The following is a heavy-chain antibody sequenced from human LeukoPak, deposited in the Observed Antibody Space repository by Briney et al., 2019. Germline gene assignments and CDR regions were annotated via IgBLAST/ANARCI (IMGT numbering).Heavy chain of an antibody. CDR3: ARSLPYGTTWYGRSDF. J-gene: IGHJ4*02. D-gene: IGHD6-13*01. Sequence: GGSLRLSCAASGFTFSSYAMHWVRQAPGKGLEWVAVISYDGSNKYYADSVKGRFTISRDNAMNSLYLQMNSLRAEDTVIYYCARSLPYGTTWYGRSDFWGQGTLVTVSS. CDR1: GFTFSSYA. CDR2: ISYDGSNK. V-gene: IGHV3-30-3*01.